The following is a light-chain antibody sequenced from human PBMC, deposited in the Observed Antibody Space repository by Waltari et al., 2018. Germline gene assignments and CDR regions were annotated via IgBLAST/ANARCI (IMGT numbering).Light chain of an antibody. CDR3: YSSDSTGLRV. CDR1: ELPRKY. CDR2: EDT. Sequence: SYELTQPTSVSVSPGQTARITCSGHELPRKYAYWFQQKSGQAPRLVIYEDTKRPSGIPGGFSGSSSGTVATLTITGDQVDDDADYYCYSSDSTGLRVFGG. V-gene: IGLV3-10*01. J-gene: IGLJ7*01.